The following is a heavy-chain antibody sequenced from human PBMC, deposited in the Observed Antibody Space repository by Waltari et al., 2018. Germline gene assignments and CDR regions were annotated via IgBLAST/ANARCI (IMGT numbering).Heavy chain of an antibody. Sequence: EVQLVQSGAEVKKPGESLKISCKGSGYSFTSYWLGWVRQLPGKGPEWVGITYPGDLDTRYSPSFQGQVTISADKSISTAYLQWSSRKASDTAMYYCARHPVNYYYDSSGYLTDYWGQGTLVTVSS. CDR1: GYSFTSYW. D-gene: IGHD3-22*01. CDR2: TYPGDLDT. V-gene: IGHV5-51*01. J-gene: IGHJ4*02. CDR3: ARHPVNYYYDSSGYLTDY.